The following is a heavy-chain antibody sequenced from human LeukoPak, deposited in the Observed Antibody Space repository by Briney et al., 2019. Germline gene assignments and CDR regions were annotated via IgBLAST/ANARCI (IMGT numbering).Heavy chain of an antibody. V-gene: IGHV1-2*02. CDR3: ARDLITYCGGDCYSNT. J-gene: IGHJ5*02. Sequence: ASVKVSCKASGYTFTGYYMHWVRQAPGQGLEWMGWINPNSGDTNYAQKLQGRVTMTTDTSTSTAYMELRSLRSDDTAVYYCARDLITYCGGDCYSNTWGQGTLVTVSS. CDR1: GYTFTGYY. D-gene: IGHD2-21*02. CDR2: INPNSGDT.